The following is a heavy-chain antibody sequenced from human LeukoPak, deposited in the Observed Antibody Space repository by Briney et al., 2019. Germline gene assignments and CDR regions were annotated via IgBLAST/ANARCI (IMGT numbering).Heavy chain of an antibody. CDR2: IYYSGST. Sequence: RPSGTLSLTCTVSGGSVSSGSYSWSWIRQPPGKGLEWIGYIYYSGSTIYNPSLESRVTISLDTSRNQFSLKLRSVTAADTAVYYCASDYGSGSFRFDYWGQGTLVNVSS. V-gene: IGHV4-61*01. CDR3: ASDYGSGSFRFDY. CDR1: GGSVSSGSYS. J-gene: IGHJ4*02. D-gene: IGHD3-10*01.